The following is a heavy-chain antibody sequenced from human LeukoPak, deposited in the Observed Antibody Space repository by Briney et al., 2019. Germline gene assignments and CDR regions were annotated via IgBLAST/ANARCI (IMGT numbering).Heavy chain of an antibody. D-gene: IGHD6-19*01. CDR1: GGTFSSYA. CDR3: ATDRYSSGWSPN. Sequence: SVKASCKASGGTFSSYAISWVRQAPGQGLEWMGGIIPIFGTANYAQKFQGRVTITADKSTSTAYMELSSLRSEDTAVYYCATDRYSSGWSPNWGQGTLVTVSS. V-gene: IGHV1-69*06. J-gene: IGHJ4*02. CDR2: IIPIFGTA.